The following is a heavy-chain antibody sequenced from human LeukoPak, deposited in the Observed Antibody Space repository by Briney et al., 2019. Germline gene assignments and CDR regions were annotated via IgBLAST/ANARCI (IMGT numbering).Heavy chain of an antibody. CDR3: ARAGDYSFDY. CDR2: ISSSSSYI. J-gene: IGHJ4*02. Sequence: PGGSLRLSCAASGFTFSSYSMNWVRQAPGKGLEWVSSISSSSSYIYYADSVKGRFTISRDNAKTSMSLQMNSLRAEDTAVYYCARAGDYSFDYWGQGTLVTVSS. D-gene: IGHD4-17*01. V-gene: IGHV3-21*01. CDR1: GFTFSSYS.